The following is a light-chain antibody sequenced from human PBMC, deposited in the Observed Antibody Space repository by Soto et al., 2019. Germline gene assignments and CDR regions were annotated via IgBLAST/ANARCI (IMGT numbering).Light chain of an antibody. CDR3: QHYFKSPVS. CDR1: QSILYNSNKKNY. Sequence: DIVMTQSPDFLAVSLGERATINCKSSQSILYNSNKKNYLAWYQQKQRQPPRLLIYWASTRESGVPERFSGTGSGTDFTLTISGLQAEDVAVYYCQHYFKSPVSFGPGTKV. J-gene: IGKJ3*01. V-gene: IGKV4-1*01. CDR2: WAS.